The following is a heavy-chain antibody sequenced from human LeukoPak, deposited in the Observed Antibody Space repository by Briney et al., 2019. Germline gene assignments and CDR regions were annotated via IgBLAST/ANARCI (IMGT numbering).Heavy chain of an antibody. V-gene: IGHV4-38-2*01. J-gene: IGHJ4*02. CDR1: GYSISSGYY. D-gene: IGHD4-11*01. CDR3: ARHDPVTTDFDY. Sequence: PETLSLTCAVSGYSISSGYYWGWIRQPPGKGLEWIGSIYHSGSTYYNPSLKSRVTISVDTSKNQFSLKLSSVTAADTAVYYCARHDPVTTDFDYWGQGTLVAVSS. CDR2: IYHSGST.